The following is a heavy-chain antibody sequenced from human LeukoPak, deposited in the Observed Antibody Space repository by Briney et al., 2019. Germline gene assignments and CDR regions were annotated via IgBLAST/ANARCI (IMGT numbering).Heavy chain of an antibody. V-gene: IGHV4-30-4*07. CDR3: ARDVYYYDSSGYYFEAFDI. D-gene: IGHD3-22*01. CDR1: GGSISSGGYS. Sequence: SETLSLTCAVSGGSISSGGYSWSWIRQPPGKGLEWIGYIYYSGSTYYNPSLKSRVTISVDTSKNQFSLKLSSVTAADTAVYYCARDVYYYDSSGYYFEAFDIWGQGTMVTVSS. J-gene: IGHJ3*02. CDR2: IYYSGST.